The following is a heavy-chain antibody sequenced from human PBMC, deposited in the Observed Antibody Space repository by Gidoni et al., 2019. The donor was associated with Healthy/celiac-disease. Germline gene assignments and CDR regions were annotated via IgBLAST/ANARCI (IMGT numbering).Heavy chain of an antibody. CDR1: GFTFSSYW. Sequence: EVQLVESGGGLVQPGGSLRLSCAASGFTFSSYWMSWVRPAPGKGLEWVANIKQDGSEKYYVDSVKGRFTISRDNAKNSLYLQMNSLRAEDTAVYYCARDVGVVEMANNRDWGQGTLVTVSS. CDR3: ARDVGVVEMANNRD. V-gene: IGHV3-7*05. D-gene: IGHD3-16*01. CDR2: IKQDGSEK. J-gene: IGHJ4*02.